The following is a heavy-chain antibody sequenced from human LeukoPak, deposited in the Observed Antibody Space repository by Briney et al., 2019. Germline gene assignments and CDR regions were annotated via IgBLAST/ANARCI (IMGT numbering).Heavy chain of an antibody. D-gene: IGHD3-10*01. CDR3: ARAGLMVRGVYNWFDP. V-gene: IGHV3-48*01. CDR1: KFTFSTYN. J-gene: IGHJ5*02. CDR2: ISSGSNTI. Sequence: GGSLRLSCTASKFTFSTYNLNWVRQAPGKGLEWISYISSGSNTIYYADSVRGRFTISRDNAKSSLYLQMNSLRAEDTAVYYCARAGLMVRGVYNWFDPWGQGTLVTVSS.